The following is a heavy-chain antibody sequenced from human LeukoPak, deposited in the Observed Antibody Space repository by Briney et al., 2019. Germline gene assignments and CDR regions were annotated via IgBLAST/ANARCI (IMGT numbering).Heavy chain of an antibody. J-gene: IGHJ4*02. D-gene: IGHD3-10*01. Sequence: SQTLSLTCTVSGGSISSGGLYWTWIRQPPGKGLEWIGYIYYSGSTYYNPSLKSRVTISVDTSKNQFSLKLSSVTAADTAVYYCARGPLLAPFDYWGQGTLVTVSS. CDR2: IYYSGST. CDR1: GGSISSGGLY. V-gene: IGHV4-30-4*01. CDR3: ARGPLLAPFDY.